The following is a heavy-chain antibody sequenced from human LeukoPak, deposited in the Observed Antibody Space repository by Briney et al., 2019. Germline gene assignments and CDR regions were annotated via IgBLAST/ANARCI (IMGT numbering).Heavy chain of an antibody. D-gene: IGHD6-6*01. CDR1: GGAFSSYA. V-gene: IGHV1-69*05. Sequence: SVKVSCKASGGAFSSYAISWVRQAPGQGLEWMEGIIPIFGTANYAQKFQGRVTITTDESTSTAYMELSGLRSEDTAVYYCARTIAARPGWFDPWGQGTLVTVSS. CDR3: ARTIAARPGWFDP. CDR2: IIPIFGTA. J-gene: IGHJ5*02.